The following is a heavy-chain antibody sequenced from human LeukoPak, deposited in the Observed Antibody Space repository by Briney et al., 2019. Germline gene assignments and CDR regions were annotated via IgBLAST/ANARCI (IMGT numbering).Heavy chain of an antibody. J-gene: IGHJ4*02. CDR3: ARIPSGYCGGDCYFDY. D-gene: IGHD2-21*02. Sequence: GGSLRLSCAAPGFTFRSCELSWVRQAPGKGLEWVSAISGSGGSTYYADSVKGRFTISRDNSKNTLYLQMNSLRAEDTAVYYCARIPSGYCGGDCYFDYWGQGTLVTVSS. CDR1: GFTFRSCE. CDR2: ISGSGGST. V-gene: IGHV3-23*01.